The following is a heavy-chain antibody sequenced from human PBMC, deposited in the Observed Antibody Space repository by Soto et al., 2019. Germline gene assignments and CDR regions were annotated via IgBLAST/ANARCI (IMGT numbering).Heavy chain of an antibody. CDR2: ISQSDYS. J-gene: IGHJ4*02. CDR3: AREDSIIIPAVSDF. Sequence: GGSLRLSCTVSGFAFNNYGINWVRQAPGKWLVWVSSISQSDYSYYSDSVKGRFAISRDNAKSSVSLQMNTLRVEDTAVYYCAREDSIIIPAVSDFWGQGTLVTVSS. D-gene: IGHD2-2*01. V-gene: IGHV3-21*01. CDR1: GFAFNNYG.